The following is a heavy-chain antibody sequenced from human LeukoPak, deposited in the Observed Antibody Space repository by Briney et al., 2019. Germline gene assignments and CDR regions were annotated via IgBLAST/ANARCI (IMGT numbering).Heavy chain of an antibody. V-gene: IGHV3-53*01. CDR2: IYSGGST. Sequence: PGGSLRLSCAASGFTVSSNYMSWVRQAPGKGLEWVSVIYSGGSTYYADSVKGRFTISRDNSKNTLYLQMNSLRAEDTAVYYCARAYSSDYYGMDVWGQGTTVTVSS. CDR3: ARAYSSDYYGMDV. J-gene: IGHJ6*02. D-gene: IGHD6-19*01. CDR1: GFTVSSNY.